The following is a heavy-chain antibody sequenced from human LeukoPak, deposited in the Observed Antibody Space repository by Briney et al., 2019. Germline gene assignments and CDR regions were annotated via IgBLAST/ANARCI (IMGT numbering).Heavy chain of an antibody. V-gene: IGHV4-4*08. J-gene: IGHJ3*02. CDR3: AREQGYDSSGYDAFDI. D-gene: IGHD3-22*01. CDR1: GGSISSYY. Sequence: SETLSLTCTVSGGSISSYYWSWIRQPPGKGLEWIGSIYNSGSTYYNPSLKSRVTISVDTSKNQFSLRLSSVTAADTAVYYCAREQGYDSSGYDAFDIWGQGTMVTVSS. CDR2: IYNSGST.